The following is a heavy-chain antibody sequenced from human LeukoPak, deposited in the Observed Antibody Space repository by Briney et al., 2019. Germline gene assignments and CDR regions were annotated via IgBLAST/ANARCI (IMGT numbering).Heavy chain of an antibody. D-gene: IGHD3-22*01. V-gene: IGHV3-30-3*01. CDR3: AKDSRYYYDSSGYFPAN. Sequence: GRSLRLSCAASGFTFSSYAMHWVRQAPGKGLEWVAVISYDGSNKYYADSVKGRFTISRDNSKNTLYLQMNSLRAEDTAVYYCAKDSRYYYDSSGYFPANWGQGTLVTVSS. CDR2: ISYDGSNK. J-gene: IGHJ4*02. CDR1: GFTFSSYA.